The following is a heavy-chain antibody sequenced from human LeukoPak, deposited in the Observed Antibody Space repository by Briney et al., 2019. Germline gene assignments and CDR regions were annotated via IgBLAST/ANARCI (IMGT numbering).Heavy chain of an antibody. CDR1: GFTFSSYA. J-gene: IGHJ4*02. V-gene: IGHV3-23*01. CDR2: ISGGGGTT. Sequence: GGSLRLSCAASGFTFSSYAMSWVRQAPGKRLEWVSAISGGGGTTYYADSVKGRFTISRDNSKNTLYLQMNSLRAEDTAVYYCAKDASGSYDYWGQGTLVTVSS. D-gene: IGHD1-26*01. CDR3: AKDASGSYDY.